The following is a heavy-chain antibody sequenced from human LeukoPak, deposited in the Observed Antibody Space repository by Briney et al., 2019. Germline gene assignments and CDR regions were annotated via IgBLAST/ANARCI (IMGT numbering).Heavy chain of an antibody. CDR1: GYTFTGYY. V-gene: IGHV1-2*02. D-gene: IGHD3-22*01. CDR2: IDPNSGGT. CDR3: ARLPINYYDSSGYPFDY. J-gene: IGHJ4*02. Sequence: GASVKVSCKASGYTFTGYYMHWVRQAPGQGLEWMGWIDPNSGGTNYAQKFQGRVTMTRDTSISTAYMELSRPRSDDTAVYYCARLPINYYDSSGYPFDYWGQGTLVTVSS.